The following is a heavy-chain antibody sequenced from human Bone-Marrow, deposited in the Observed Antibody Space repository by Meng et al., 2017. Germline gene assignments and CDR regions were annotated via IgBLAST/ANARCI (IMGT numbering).Heavy chain of an antibody. J-gene: IGHJ5*02. V-gene: IGHV4-61*01. CDR3: AREVSPYYYGSGSENWFDP. CDR1: GGSVSSGSYY. Sequence: VQLQESGPGLVGPSETLSLTCTVSGGSVSSGSYYWSWIRQPPGKGLAWIGYIYYSGSTNYNPSLKSRVTISVDTSKNQFSLKLSSVTAADTAVYYCAREVSPYYYGSGSENWFDPWGQGTLVTVSS. CDR2: IYYSGST. D-gene: IGHD3-10*01.